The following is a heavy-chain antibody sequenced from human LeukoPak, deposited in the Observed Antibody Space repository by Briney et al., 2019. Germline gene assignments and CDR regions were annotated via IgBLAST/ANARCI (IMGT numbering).Heavy chain of an antibody. CDR3: ARDNRAAAGNYWFDP. CDR2: IYYSGST. J-gene: IGHJ5*02. D-gene: IGHD6-13*01. V-gene: IGHV4-59*01. CDR1: GGSISSYY. Sequence: SETLSLTCTVSGGSISSYYWSWIRQPPGKGLEWIGYIYYSGSTNYNPSLKSRVTISVDTSKNQFSLKLSSVAAADTAVYYCARDNRAAAGNYWFDPWGQGTLVTVSS.